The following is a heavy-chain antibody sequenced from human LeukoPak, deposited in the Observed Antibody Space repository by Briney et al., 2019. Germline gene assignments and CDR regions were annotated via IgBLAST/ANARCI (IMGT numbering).Heavy chain of an antibody. D-gene: IGHD3-10*01. J-gene: IGHJ6*03. V-gene: IGHV1-18*01. Sequence: ASVKVSCKASGYTFTSYGISWVRQAPGQGLEWMGWISAYNGNTNYAQKLQGRVTMTTDTSTSTAYMELRSLRSDDTAVYYCARGPYGSGISIFGYYYMDVWGKGTTVTVSS. CDR3: ARGPYGSGISIFGYYYMDV. CDR1: GYTFTSYG. CDR2: ISAYNGNT.